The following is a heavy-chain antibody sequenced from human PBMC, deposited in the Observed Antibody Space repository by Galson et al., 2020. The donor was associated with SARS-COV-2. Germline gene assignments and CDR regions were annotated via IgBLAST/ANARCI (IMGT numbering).Heavy chain of an antibody. CDR1: GGTFHDYA. CDR2: VIPVFHRP. D-gene: IGHD6-13*01. V-gene: IGHV1-69*13. Sequence: SVKVSRKAPGGTFHDYAISWVRQAPGQGLEWMGGVIPVFHRPIYAQKFQGRVTITADESTSTAYMELSSLISEDTAVYYCAAGYSAGWYRISFLQYWGLGTLVTVSS. CDR3: AAGYSAGWYRISFLQY. J-gene: IGHJ4*02.